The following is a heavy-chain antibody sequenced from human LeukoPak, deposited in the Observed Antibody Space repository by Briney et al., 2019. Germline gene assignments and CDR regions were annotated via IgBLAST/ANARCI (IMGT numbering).Heavy chain of an antibody. CDR3: ARLSGLYSSSRSGSYFDY. Sequence: GESLKISCKGSGYTFSSYWIGWVRQMPGKGLEWMGIIYPEDSDTRYTPSFQGQVTISADKSITTAYLRWSSLKASDTAMYYCARLSGLYSSSRSGSYFDYWGLGTLVTVSS. CDR1: GYTFSSYW. J-gene: IGHJ4*02. V-gene: IGHV5-51*01. D-gene: IGHD6-13*01. CDR2: IYPEDSDT.